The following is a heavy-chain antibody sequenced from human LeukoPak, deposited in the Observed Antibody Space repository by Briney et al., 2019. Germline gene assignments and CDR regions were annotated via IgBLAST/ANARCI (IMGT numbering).Heavy chain of an antibody. Sequence: SQTLSLTCTVSGGSISSGSYYWSWIQQPAGKGLEWIGRIYTSGSTNYNPSLKSRVTISVDTSKNQFSLKLSSVTAADTAVYYCARFTMIRLDAFDIWGQGTMVTVSS. CDR2: IYTSGST. V-gene: IGHV4-61*02. CDR3: ARFTMIRLDAFDI. CDR1: GGSISSGSYY. D-gene: IGHD3-22*01. J-gene: IGHJ3*02.